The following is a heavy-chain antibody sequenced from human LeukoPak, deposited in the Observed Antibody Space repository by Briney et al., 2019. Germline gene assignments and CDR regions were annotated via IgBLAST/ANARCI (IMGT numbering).Heavy chain of an antibody. J-gene: IGHJ3*02. CDR3: ARDDRAGYYDSTFAFDI. Sequence: KPSETLSLTCTVSGGSISSYYWSWIRQPAGKGLEWIGRIYTSGSTNYNPSLKSRVTMSVDTSKNQFSLKLSSVTAADTAVYYRARDDRAGYYDSTFAFDIWGQGTMVTVSS. CDR2: IYTSGST. D-gene: IGHD3-22*01. CDR1: GGSISSYY. V-gene: IGHV4-4*07.